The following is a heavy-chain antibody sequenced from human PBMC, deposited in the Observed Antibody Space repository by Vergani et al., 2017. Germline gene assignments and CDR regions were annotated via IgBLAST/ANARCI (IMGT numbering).Heavy chain of an antibody. V-gene: IGHV3-30*03. D-gene: IGHD2-2*02. Sequence: QEQLMESGGGGVQPGGSLRLSCEGSRFNFNDYVIQWVRQAPGKGLEWVATVSYDGYNEYYADSVRGRFTISRDIAKNTLYLQVRSLRLEDTGVYHCVRDRGLCAGGRCYTEAWDYWGQGTPVTVSS. CDR3: VRDRGLCAGGRCYTEAWDY. CDR2: VSYDGYNE. J-gene: IGHJ4*02. CDR1: RFNFNDYV.